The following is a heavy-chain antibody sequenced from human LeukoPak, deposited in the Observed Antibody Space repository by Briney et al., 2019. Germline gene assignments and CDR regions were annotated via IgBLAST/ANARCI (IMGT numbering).Heavy chain of an antibody. CDR3: ARPSAAGSGWWFDP. CDR2: IYPGDSDT. V-gene: IGHV5-51*01. D-gene: IGHD6-13*01. Sequence: GGSLKISFKGSGYSFSNYWIGWVGQMPGESLELMGIIYPGDSDTRYSPSFQGQVTISADKSISTAYLQWSSLKASDTAMYYCARPSAAGSGWWFDPWGQGTLVTVSS. J-gene: IGHJ5*02. CDR1: GYSFSNYW.